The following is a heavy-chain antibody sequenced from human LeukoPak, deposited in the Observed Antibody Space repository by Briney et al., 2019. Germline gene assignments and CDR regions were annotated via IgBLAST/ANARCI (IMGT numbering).Heavy chain of an antibody. CDR1: GFTLSRKT. Sequence: PGGSLRLSCVASGFTLSRKTVNWVRQAPGKGLEWVSSISSTSTHIYYAESVKGRFTISRDNAKKSVYLQMNSLRDEDTAVYYCATEMVTTDDCWGQGTLVTVSS. V-gene: IGHV3-21*01. CDR2: ISSTSTHI. J-gene: IGHJ4*02. CDR3: ATEMVTTDDC. D-gene: IGHD4-17*01.